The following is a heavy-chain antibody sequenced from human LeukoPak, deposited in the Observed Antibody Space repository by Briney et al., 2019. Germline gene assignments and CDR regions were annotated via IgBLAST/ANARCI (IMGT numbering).Heavy chain of an antibody. Sequence: PGGSLRLSCAASGFTVSSNYMSWVRQAPGKGLEWVSVIYSGGSTYYADSVKGRFTISRDNSKNTLYLQMNSLRAEDTAVYYCAREAGPTPPYYYYYYYMDVWGNGTTVTVSS. J-gene: IGHJ6*03. D-gene: IGHD1-14*01. CDR1: GFTVSSNY. V-gene: IGHV3-53*01. CDR2: IYSGGST. CDR3: AREAGPTPPYYYYYYYMDV.